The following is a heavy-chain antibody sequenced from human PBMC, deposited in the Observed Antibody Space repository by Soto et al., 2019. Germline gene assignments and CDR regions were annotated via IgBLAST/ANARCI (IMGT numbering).Heavy chain of an antibody. J-gene: IGHJ4*02. CDR1: GYTFTSYH. D-gene: IGHD3-10*01. Sequence: QVQLVQSGAEVKKPGASVKVSCKASGYTFTSYHITWVRQAPGQGLEWMGWISAYNGNTNYAQKXXXXXXXXXXXXXXXXXXXXXXXXXXXXXVYYSARDSPPPREWGQGTLVT. CDR3: ARDSPPPRE. V-gene: IGHV1-18*01. CDR2: ISAYNGNT.